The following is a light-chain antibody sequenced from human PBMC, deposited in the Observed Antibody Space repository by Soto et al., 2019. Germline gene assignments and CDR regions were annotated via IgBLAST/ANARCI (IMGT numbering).Light chain of an antibody. J-gene: IGKJ1*01. Sequence: IVLTHSPSTLSSFPFDRVTLSFMASQAVNTRLAWYQHKPGQAPRLLIYLASNRAAGVPARFSGSGSGTDFTLTISDVEPEDFAVYYCHQRQSWPRTFGQGTKVDIK. CDR3: HQRQSWPRT. CDR1: QAVNTR. V-gene: IGKV3-11*01. CDR2: LAS.